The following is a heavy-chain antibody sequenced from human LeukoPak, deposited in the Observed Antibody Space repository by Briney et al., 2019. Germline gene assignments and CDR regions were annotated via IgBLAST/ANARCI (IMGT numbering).Heavy chain of an antibody. CDR2: ISVYNGNT. Sequence: GASVKVSCKASGYTFTSYGISWVRQAPGQGLEWMGWISVYNGNTNYAQKLQGRVTMTTDTSTSTAYMELRSLRSEDTAVYYCARVLEVSIFGVVTLPGAFDIWGQGTMVTVSS. CDR3: ARVLEVSIFGVVTLPGAFDI. D-gene: IGHD3-3*01. J-gene: IGHJ3*02. CDR1: GYTFTSYG. V-gene: IGHV1-18*01.